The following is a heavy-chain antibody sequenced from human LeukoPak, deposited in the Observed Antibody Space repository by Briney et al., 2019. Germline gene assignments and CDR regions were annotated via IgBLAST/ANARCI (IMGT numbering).Heavy chain of an antibody. D-gene: IGHD5-18*01. CDR2: MRSGGTYT. CDR1: GFNFSSYT. V-gene: IGHV3-21*04. J-gene: IGHJ3*02. Sequence: GGSLRLSCAASGFNFSSYTMNWVRQAPGKGLEWVSSMRSGGTYTDYADSVKGRFAISRDNAKKSLNLQMKSLRAEDTAVYYCAKGDTAMVPDAFDIWGQGTMVTVSS. CDR3: AKGDTAMVPDAFDI.